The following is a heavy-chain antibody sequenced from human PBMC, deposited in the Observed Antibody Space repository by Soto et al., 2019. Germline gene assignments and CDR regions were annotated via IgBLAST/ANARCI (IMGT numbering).Heavy chain of an antibody. Sequence: ASVKVSCKASGGTFSSYAISRVRQAPGQGLEWMGGIIPIFGTANYAQKFQGRVTITADESTSTAYMELSSLRSEDTAVYYCARGIIDESIAAAFYYYYGMEVWGQGTTDTGS. CDR3: ARGIIDESIAAAFYYYYGMEV. CDR1: GGTFSSYA. D-gene: IGHD6-13*01. J-gene: IGHJ6*01. CDR2: IIPIFGTA. V-gene: IGHV1-69*13.